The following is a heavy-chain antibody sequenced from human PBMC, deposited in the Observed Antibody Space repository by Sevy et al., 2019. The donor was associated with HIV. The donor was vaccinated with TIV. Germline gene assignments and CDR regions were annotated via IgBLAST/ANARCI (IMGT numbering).Heavy chain of an antibody. D-gene: IGHD5-12*01. CDR2: IYYTGST. Sequence: SETLSLTCTVSGGSISTYYWSWIRQPPGKGLEYIGYIYYTGSTNYNPSLKSRVTISVDTSKNQFSLNLSSVTAVNTAVYYCARAPPVRSGDDSLNWFDPWGQGTLVTVSS. V-gene: IGHV4-59*01. CDR1: GGSISTYY. CDR3: ARAPPVRSGDDSLNWFDP. J-gene: IGHJ5*02.